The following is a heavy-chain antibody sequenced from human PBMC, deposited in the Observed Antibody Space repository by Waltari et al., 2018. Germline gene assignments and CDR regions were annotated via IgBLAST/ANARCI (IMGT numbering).Heavy chain of an antibody. CDR2: ISGSGGST. Sequence: EVQLLESGGGLVQPGGSLRLSCAASGFTFSSYAMSWVRQAPGQGLECVSAISGSGGSTYYADSVKGRFTISRDNSKNTLYLQMNSLRAEDTAVYYCAKDYGDSGSYYNYWGQGTLVTVSS. CDR1: GFTFSSYA. CDR3: AKDYGDSGSYYNY. D-gene: IGHD1-26*01. J-gene: IGHJ4*02. V-gene: IGHV3-23*01.